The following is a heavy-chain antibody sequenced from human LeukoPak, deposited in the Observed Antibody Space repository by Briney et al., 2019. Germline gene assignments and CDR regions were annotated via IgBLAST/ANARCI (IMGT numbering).Heavy chain of an antibody. V-gene: IGHV4-31*03. Sequence: KSSETLSLTCTVSGGSISSGGYYWSWIRQHPGKGLEWIGYIYYSGSTYYNPSRKSRVTISVDKSKNQFSLKLSYVTAADTAVYYCARDRGYSYGTAEVRNSYWYFDLWGRGTLVTVSS. CDR2: IYYSGST. CDR1: GGSISSGGYY. J-gene: IGHJ2*01. D-gene: IGHD5-18*01. CDR3: ARDRGYSYGTAEVRNSYWYFDL.